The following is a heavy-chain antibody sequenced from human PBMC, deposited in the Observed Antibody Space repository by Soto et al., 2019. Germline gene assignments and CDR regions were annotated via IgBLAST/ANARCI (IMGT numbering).Heavy chain of an antibody. D-gene: IGHD3-22*01. CDR3: ARDGTYYYDSSGSVFYGMDV. CDR1: GGTFSSYA. J-gene: IGHJ6*02. Sequence: QVQLVQSGAEVKKPGSSVKVSCKASGGTFSSYAISWVRQAPGQGLEWMGGIIPIFGTANYAQKFQGRVTITADESTSTAYMELSSLRSEDTAVYYYARDGTYYYDSSGSVFYGMDVWGQGTTVTVSS. CDR2: IIPIFGTA. V-gene: IGHV1-69*01.